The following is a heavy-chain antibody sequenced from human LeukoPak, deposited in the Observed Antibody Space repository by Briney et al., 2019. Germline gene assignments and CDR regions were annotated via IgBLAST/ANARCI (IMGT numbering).Heavy chain of an antibody. D-gene: IGHD3-10*01. CDR3: ARERGAMVRGVILSDY. J-gene: IGHJ4*02. CDR2: ISAYNGNT. CDR1: GYSFTTYG. V-gene: IGHV1-18*01. Sequence: ASVKVSCKASGYSFTTYGINWVRQAPGQGLEWMAWISAYNGNTNYAQNFQGRVTLTTDTLTTTAYMELRSLRSDDTAVYYCARERGAMVRGVILSDYWGQGTLVTVSS.